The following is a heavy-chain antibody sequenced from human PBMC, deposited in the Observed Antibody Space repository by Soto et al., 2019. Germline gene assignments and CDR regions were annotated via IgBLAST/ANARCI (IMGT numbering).Heavy chain of an antibody. CDR3: ARHRESVDRGVIIGGAFDI. CDR2: INPNSGGA. J-gene: IGHJ3*02. D-gene: IGHD3-10*01. V-gene: IGHV1-2*02. CDR1: GYTFTDYY. Sequence: ASVKVSCKACGYTFTDYYMHWMRQAPGQGLEWMGWINPNSGGAHYGQKFQGRVTMTRDTSISTAYMDLSRLTSDDTAVYYCARHRESVDRGVIIGGAFDIWGQGIMVTVS.